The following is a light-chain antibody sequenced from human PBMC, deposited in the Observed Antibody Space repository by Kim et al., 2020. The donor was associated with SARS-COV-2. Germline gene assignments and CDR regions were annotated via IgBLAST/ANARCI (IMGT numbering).Light chain of an antibody. V-gene: IGKV1-39*01. CDR1: QSISTY. J-gene: IGKJ2*01. Sequence: DIQMTQSPSSLSASVGDRVTITCRASQSISTYLNWYQQKPGKAPKLLIYGASNLPSGVPSRFSRSGSGTDFTLTISTLQPEDFGTYYCQQGYRTFGQGTKLEI. CDR2: GAS. CDR3: QQGYRT.